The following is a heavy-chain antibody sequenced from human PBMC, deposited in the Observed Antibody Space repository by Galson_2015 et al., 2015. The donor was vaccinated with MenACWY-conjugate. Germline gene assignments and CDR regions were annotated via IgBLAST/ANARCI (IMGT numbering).Heavy chain of an antibody. CDR1: GFTFSTYA. D-gene: IGHD3-10*01. CDR2: ISGSGAGT. V-gene: IGHV3-23*01. J-gene: IGHJ4*02. CDR3: ARLGGNYKTTSHFDY. Sequence: SLRLSCAASGFTFSTYAMTWVRQGPGKGLEWVSAISGSGAGTYYADSVKGRFTISRDNSRNTLYLQMNSLRAEDTAVYYCARLGGNYKTTSHFDYWGQGNLVTVSS.